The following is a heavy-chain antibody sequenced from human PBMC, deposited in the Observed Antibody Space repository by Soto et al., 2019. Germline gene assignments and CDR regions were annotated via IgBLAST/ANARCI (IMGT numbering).Heavy chain of an antibody. V-gene: IGHV1-3*01. CDR3: ARAPIAVAASFDA. J-gene: IGHJ5*02. Sequence: QVQLVQSGAEVKKPGASVKVSCKASGYTFTSYAMHWVRQAPGQRLEWMGWINAGNGNTKYSQKFQGRVTITRDTSASTAYMELSSLRSEDTAVYYCARAPIAVAASFDAWGQGTLVTVSS. D-gene: IGHD6-19*01. CDR2: INAGNGNT. CDR1: GYTFTSYA.